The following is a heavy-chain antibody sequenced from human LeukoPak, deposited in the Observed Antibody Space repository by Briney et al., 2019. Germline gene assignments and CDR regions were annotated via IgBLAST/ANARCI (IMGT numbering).Heavy chain of an antibody. D-gene: IGHD4-17*01. V-gene: IGHV3-21*01. CDR1: GFTFSSYS. Sequence: PGGSLRLSCAASGFTFSSYSMNWVRQAPGKGLEWVSSISSSSSYIYHADSVKGRFTISRDNAKNSLYLQMNSLRAEDTAVYYCARDGRLGAIIYGDYDYWGQGTLVTVSS. CDR2: ISSSSSYI. J-gene: IGHJ4*02. CDR3: ARDGRLGAIIYGDYDY.